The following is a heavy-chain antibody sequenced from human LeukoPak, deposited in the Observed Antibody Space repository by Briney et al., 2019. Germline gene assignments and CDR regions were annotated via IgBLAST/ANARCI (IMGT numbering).Heavy chain of an antibody. CDR3: ARGLSGSYHYFDY. D-gene: IGHD1-26*01. V-gene: IGHV3-53*01. CDR1: GFTVSSNY. CDR2: IYSGGST. Sequence: PGGSLRLSCAVSGFTVSSNYMSWVRQAPGKGLEWVSVIYSGGSTYYADSVKGRVTISRDNSKNTLYLQVNSLRAEDTAVYYCARGLSGSYHYFDYWGQGTLVTVSS. J-gene: IGHJ4*02.